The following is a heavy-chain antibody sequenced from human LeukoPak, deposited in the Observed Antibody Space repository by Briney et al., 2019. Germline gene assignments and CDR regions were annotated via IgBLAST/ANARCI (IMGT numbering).Heavy chain of an antibody. CDR3: ARRAGAYSHPYDY. V-gene: IGHV3-53*01. D-gene: IGHD4/OR15-4a*01. CDR2: IYSDNT. CDR1: EFSVGSNY. J-gene: IGHJ4*02. Sequence: PGGSLRLSCAASEFSVGSNYMTWVRQAPGKGLEWVSFIYSDNTHYSDSVKGRFTISRDNSKNTLYLQMNSLRAEDTAVYYCARRAGAYSHPYDYWGQGTLVTVSS.